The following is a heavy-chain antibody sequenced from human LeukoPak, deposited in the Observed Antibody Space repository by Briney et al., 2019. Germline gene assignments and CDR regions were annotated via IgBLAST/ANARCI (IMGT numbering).Heavy chain of an antibody. CDR2: INSDGTAI. V-gene: IGHV3-74*01. CDR3: VRDIAGAFGY. Sequence: GGSLRLSCAASGFTFRDYCMHWVRQVPGSGPVWVARINSDGTAISHADSVKGRFTISRDNAKNMVFLQMSSLRAEDTAVYYCVRDIAGAFGYWGQGTPVTVFS. D-gene: IGHD1-26*01. J-gene: IGHJ4*02. CDR1: GFTFRDYC.